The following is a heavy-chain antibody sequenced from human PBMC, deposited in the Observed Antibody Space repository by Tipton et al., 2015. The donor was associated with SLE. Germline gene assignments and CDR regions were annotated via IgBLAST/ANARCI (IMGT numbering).Heavy chain of an antibody. CDR3: TKGDNGYGAYFYSQE. V-gene: IGHV3-48*01. CDR2: ISSSGSTI. CDR1: GFTFSSYG. J-gene: IGHJ1*01. Sequence: SLRLSCAASGFTFSSYGMHWVRQAPGKGLEWVSYISSSGSTIYYADSVKGRFTISRDSSKNTLFLQMNTLRAGDTATYYCTKGDNGYGAYFYSQEWGQGTLVTVSS. D-gene: IGHD4-17*01.